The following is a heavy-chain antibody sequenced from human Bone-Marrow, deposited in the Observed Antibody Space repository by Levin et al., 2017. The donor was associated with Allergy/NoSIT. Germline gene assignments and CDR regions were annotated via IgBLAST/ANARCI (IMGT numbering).Heavy chain of an antibody. J-gene: IGHJ6*02. CDR1: GYTFTNYW. D-gene: IGHD2-15*01. V-gene: IGHV5-51*01. Sequence: GESLKISCKGSGYTFTNYWIAWVRQIPGKGLEWMGSFHPADSETKNNPSFQGQVTISADTSITTAYLQWGSLKASDTAIYYCARHGGFCSGGNCYGGNYYYDMDVWGQGTTVTVSS. CDR3: ARHGGFCSGGNCYGGNYYYDMDV. CDR2: FHPADSET.